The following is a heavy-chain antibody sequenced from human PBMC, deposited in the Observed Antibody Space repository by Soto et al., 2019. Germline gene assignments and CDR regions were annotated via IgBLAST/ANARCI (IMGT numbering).Heavy chain of an antibody. Sequence: EVQLLESGGGLVQPGGSLRLSCAASGFTFSSYAMSWVRQAPGKGLEWVSAITGSGGSTYYADSVKGRFTISRDNSKDTLYLQMNSLRAEDTAVYYCAKGMSHHSPRGVDYWGQGTLVTVSS. CDR1: GFTFSSYA. CDR2: ITGSGGST. CDR3: AKGMSHHSPRGVDY. J-gene: IGHJ4*02. V-gene: IGHV3-23*01. D-gene: IGHD2-21*01.